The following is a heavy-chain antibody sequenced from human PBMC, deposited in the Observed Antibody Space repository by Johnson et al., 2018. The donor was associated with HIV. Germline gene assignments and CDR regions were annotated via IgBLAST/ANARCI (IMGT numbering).Heavy chain of an antibody. J-gene: IGHJ3*02. V-gene: IGHV3-30-3*01. CDR3: ARGGLGDYVVAFDI. CDR2: ISYDGSNK. Sequence: QVQLVESGGGVVQPGRSLRLSCAASGVTFSSHAMHWVRQAPGKGLDWVTVISYDGSNKYYADSVKGRFTISRDNSKNTLHLQMNSLRAEDTAVYYCARGGLGDYVVAFDIWGQGTMVTVSS. CDR1: GVTFSSHA. D-gene: IGHD4-17*01.